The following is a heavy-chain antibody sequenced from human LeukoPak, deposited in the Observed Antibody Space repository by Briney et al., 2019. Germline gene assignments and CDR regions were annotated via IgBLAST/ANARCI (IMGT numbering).Heavy chain of an antibody. V-gene: IGHV4-31*03. CDR2: IYYSGST. CDR3: ARASDFWSGHNWFDP. J-gene: IGHJ5*02. D-gene: IGHD3-3*01. CDR1: GGSISSGGYY. Sequence: PSQTLSLTCTVSGGSISSGGYYWSWIRQHPGKGLEWIGYIYYSGSTYYNPSLKSRVTTSVDTSKNQFSLKLSSVTAADTAVYYCARASDFWSGHNWFDPWGQGTLVTVSS.